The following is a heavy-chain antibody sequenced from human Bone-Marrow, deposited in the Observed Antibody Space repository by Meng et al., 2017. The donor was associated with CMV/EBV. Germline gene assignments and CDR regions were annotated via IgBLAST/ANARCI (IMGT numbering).Heavy chain of an antibody. CDR1: GFTFTDYY. V-gene: IGHV3-11*01. CDR3: TRVKILVGPADF. J-gene: IGHJ4*02. CDR2: ISSSSGTI. D-gene: IGHD1-26*01. Sequence: GESLKISCAASGFTFTDYYMSWIRQAPGKGLEWILYISSSSGTIYYADSVKGRFTVSRDNAKTSLYLQINSLRAGDTAVFYCTRVKILVGPADFWGQGTLVTVSS.